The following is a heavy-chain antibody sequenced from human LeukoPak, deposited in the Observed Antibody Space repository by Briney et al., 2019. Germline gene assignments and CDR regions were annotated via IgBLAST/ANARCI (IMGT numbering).Heavy chain of an antibody. CDR2: ISGSGGST. Sequence: GGSLRLSCAASGFTFSSYGMSWVRQAPGKGLEWVSAISGSGGSTYYADSVKGRFTISRDNAKNSLYLQMNSLRAEDTAVFYCAREHSSGWYGAIDYWGQGTLVTVSS. V-gene: IGHV3-23*01. CDR3: AREHSSGWYGAIDY. CDR1: GFTFSSYG. J-gene: IGHJ4*02. D-gene: IGHD6-19*01.